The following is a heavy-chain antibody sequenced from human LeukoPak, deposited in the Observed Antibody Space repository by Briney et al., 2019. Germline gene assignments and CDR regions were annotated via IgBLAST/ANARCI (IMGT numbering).Heavy chain of an antibody. Sequence: GGSLRLSCAASGFTLSSYAMSWVRQAPGKGLEWVSAISGSGGSTYYADSVKGRFTISRDNSKNTLYLQMNSLRAEDTAVYYCAKDDNVDSSGDAFNIWGQGTMVTVSS. J-gene: IGHJ3*02. CDR1: GFTLSSYA. CDR3: AKDDNVDSSGDAFNI. D-gene: IGHD3-22*01. CDR2: ISGSGGST. V-gene: IGHV3-23*01.